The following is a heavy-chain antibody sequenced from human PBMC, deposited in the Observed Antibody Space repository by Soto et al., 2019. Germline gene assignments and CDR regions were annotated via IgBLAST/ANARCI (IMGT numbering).Heavy chain of an antibody. V-gene: IGHV4-39*01. CDR1: GGSISSSSYY. Sequence: LSLTCTVSGGSISSSSYYWGWIRQPPGKGLEWIGSIYYSGSTYYNPSLKSRVTISVDTSKNQFSLKLSSVTAADTAVYYCASRANYGDYIAYWGQGTLVTVSS. CDR2: IYYSGST. J-gene: IGHJ4*02. CDR3: ASRANYGDYIAY. D-gene: IGHD4-17*01.